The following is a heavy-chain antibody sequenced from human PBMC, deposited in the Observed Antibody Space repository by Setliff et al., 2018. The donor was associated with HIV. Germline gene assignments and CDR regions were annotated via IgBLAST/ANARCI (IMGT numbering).Heavy chain of an antibody. J-gene: IGHJ4*02. V-gene: IGHV3-33*06. CDR1: GFTFSSYG. CDR3: AKDFWSGYQYYFDY. Sequence: LSLSCAASGFTFSSYGMHWVRQAPGKGLEWVAVIRYDGSNKYYADSVKGRFTISRDNSKNTLYLQMNSLRAEDTAVYYCAKDFWSGYQYYFDYWGQGTLVTVSS. CDR2: IRYDGSNK. D-gene: IGHD3-3*01.